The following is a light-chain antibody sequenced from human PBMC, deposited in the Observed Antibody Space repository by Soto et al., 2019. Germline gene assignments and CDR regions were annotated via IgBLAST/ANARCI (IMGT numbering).Light chain of an antibody. CDR1: QSVSSSY. J-gene: IGKJ4*01. Sequence: EIVLTQSPATVSLSPGERATHSCRASQSVSSSYLAWYQQKPGQAPRLLIYGASSRATGIPDRFSGSGSGTDFTLTISRLEPEDFAVYYCQQYGSSPLTFGGGTKVDIK. V-gene: IGKV3-20*01. CDR2: GAS. CDR3: QQYGSSPLT.